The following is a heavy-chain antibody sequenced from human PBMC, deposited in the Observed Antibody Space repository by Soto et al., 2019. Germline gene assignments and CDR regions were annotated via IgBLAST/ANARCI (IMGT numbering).Heavy chain of an antibody. CDR2: IIPIFGTA. V-gene: IGHV1-69*01. Sequence: QVQLVQSGAEVKKPGSSVKVSCKASGGTFSSYAISWVRQAPGQGLEWMGGIIPIFGTANYAQKFQGRVTITADESTSTAYMELSSLRSEDTAVYYCASALVGASRVGGSDYGMDVWGHGTTVTVSS. J-gene: IGHJ6*02. CDR1: GGTFSSYA. CDR3: ASALVGASRVGGSDYGMDV. D-gene: IGHD1-26*01.